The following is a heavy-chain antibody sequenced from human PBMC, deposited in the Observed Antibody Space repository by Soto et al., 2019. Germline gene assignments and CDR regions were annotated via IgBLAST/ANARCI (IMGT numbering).Heavy chain of an antibody. Sequence: PGGSLRLSCAASGFPFSSYAMSWVRQAPGKGLEWVSAISGSGGSTYYADSVKGRFTISRDNSKNTLYLQMNSLRAEDTAVYYCAKDPPYSSGWSPFDYWGQGTLVTVSS. J-gene: IGHJ4*02. CDR2: ISGSGGST. CDR1: GFPFSSYA. CDR3: AKDPPYSSGWSPFDY. V-gene: IGHV3-23*01. D-gene: IGHD6-19*01.